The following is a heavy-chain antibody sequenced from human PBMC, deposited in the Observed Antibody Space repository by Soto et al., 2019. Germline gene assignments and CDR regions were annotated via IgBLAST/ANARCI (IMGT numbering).Heavy chain of an antibody. Sequence: EVQLVESGGGLVQPGGSLTLSCIASGFTFTTYCMHWVRQAPGKGLEYLSAISNDAVHTYYAESVKDRFTISRDNCKDTLYLHMGSLRPEDMAVYYCASGHLPWDYHSYGMDVWGQGTTVTVSS. V-gene: IGHV3-64*07. CDR2: ISNDAVHT. J-gene: IGHJ6*02. CDR1: GFTFTTYC. CDR3: ASGHLPWDYHSYGMDV. D-gene: IGHD7-27*01.